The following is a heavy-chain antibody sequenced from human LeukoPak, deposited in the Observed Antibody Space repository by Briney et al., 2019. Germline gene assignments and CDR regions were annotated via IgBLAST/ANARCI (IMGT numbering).Heavy chain of an antibody. CDR1: GFSFSNFA. CDR3: VKESQYNWNDGNFDY. V-gene: IGHV3-23*01. J-gene: IGHJ4*02. D-gene: IGHD1-20*01. CDR2: ITGSGGGI. Sequence: PGGSLRLSCAASGFSFSNFAMSWVRQAPGKGLEWVSAITGSGGGIYYADSVEGRFTISRDQSKNTLYLQMNSLRAEDTAVYYCVKESQYNWNDGNFDYWGQGTLVTVSS.